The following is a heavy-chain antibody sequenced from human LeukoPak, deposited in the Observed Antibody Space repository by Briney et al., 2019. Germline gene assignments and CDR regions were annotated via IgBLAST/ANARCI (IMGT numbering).Heavy chain of an antibody. CDR1: GYSFTNYW. CDR2: IDPSDSYT. Sequence: GESLRISCKGSGYSFTNYWISWVRQMPGKGLEWMGTIDPSDSYTNYSPSFQGHVTISADKSISTAYLQWSSLKASDTAMYYCARGGKSAYGWFDPWGQGAPVTVSS. J-gene: IGHJ5*02. CDR3: ARGGKSAYGWFDP. D-gene: IGHD5-12*01. V-gene: IGHV5-10-1*01.